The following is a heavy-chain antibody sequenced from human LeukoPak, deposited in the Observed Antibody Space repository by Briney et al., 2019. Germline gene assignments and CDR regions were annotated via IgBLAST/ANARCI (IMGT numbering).Heavy chain of an antibody. CDR1: GFTFSNAW. D-gene: IGHD3-22*01. J-gene: IGHJ3*02. CDR2: IKSKTDGGTT. CDR3: ARGYYYDSSGHSTRQASDI. Sequence: GGSLRLSCAASGFTFSNAWMSWVRQAPGKGLEWVGRIKSKTDGGTTDYAAPVKGRFTISRDDSKNTLYLQMNSLKASDTAMYYCARGYYYDSSGHSTRQASDIWGQGTMVTVSS. V-gene: IGHV3-15*01.